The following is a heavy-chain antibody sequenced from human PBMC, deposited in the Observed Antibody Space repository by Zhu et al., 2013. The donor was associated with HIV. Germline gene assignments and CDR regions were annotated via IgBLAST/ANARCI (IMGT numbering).Heavy chain of an antibody. Sequence: QVHLVQSGAAVRKPGASVKVSCKASGYTFTNYDINWVRQASGQGLEWMGWMNPKSGNTGYAQKFQDRVSMTRNTSITTAYMELSSLRSEDTAVYYXARAPWTTVNGYGMDVWGQGTTVTVSS. CDR2: MNPKSGNT. CDR1: GYTFTNYD. V-gene: IGHV1-8*01. D-gene: IGHD4-17*01. CDR3: ARAPWTTVNGYGMDV. J-gene: IGHJ6*02.